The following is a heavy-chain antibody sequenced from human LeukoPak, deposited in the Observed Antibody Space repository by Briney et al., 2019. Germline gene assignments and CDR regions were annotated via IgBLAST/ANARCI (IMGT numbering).Heavy chain of an antibody. CDR1: GFTFSSYV. CDR3: AAGPNFDY. Sequence: GGSLRLSCAASGFTFSSYVMHGVRQAPGKGLEWVAVISYDGSNKYYADSVKGRFTISRDNSKNTLYLQMNSLRAEDTAVYYSAAGPNFDYWGQGTLVTVSS. CDR2: ISYDGSNK. J-gene: IGHJ4*02. D-gene: IGHD6-13*01. V-gene: IGHV3-30*04.